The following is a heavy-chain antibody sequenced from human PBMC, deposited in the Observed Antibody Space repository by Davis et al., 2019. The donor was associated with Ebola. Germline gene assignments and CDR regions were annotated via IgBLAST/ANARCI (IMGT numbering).Heavy chain of an antibody. V-gene: IGHV3-23*01. Sequence: GGSLRLSCAASGFTFSSYAMSWVRQAPGKGLEWVSAISGGGGSTYYADSVKGRFTISRGNSKNTLYLQMNSLRAEDTAVYYCARGRGYCSSTSCYLFDYWGQGTLVTVSS. CDR2: ISGGGGST. CDR1: GFTFSSYA. J-gene: IGHJ4*02. D-gene: IGHD2-2*01. CDR3: ARGRGYCSSTSCYLFDY.